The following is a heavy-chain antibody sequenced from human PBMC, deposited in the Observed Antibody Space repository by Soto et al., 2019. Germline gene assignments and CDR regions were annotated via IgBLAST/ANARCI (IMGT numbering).Heavy chain of an antibody. Sequence: QVQLVQSGAEVKKPGSSVKVSCKASGGTFSSYAISWVRQAPGQGREWMGGIIPIFGTANYAQKFQGRVTITADESTSTAYMELSSLRSEDTALYYWARPNSSGWYGVSAFDIWGQGTMVTVSS. V-gene: IGHV1-69*01. CDR3: ARPNSSGWYGVSAFDI. J-gene: IGHJ3*02. D-gene: IGHD6-19*01. CDR1: GGTFSSYA. CDR2: IIPIFGTA.